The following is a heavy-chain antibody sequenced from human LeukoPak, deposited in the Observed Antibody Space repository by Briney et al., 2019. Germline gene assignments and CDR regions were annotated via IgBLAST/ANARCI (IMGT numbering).Heavy chain of an antibody. V-gene: IGHV3-23*01. CDR1: GFTFDSYA. J-gene: IGHJ4*02. D-gene: IGHD3-10*01. Sequence: PGGSLRLSCAASGFTFDSYAMTWVRQAPGKGLECVSGISGNGQSTSYADAVEGRFTISRAKDTLYLQMNNLRAEDTAVYYCAKSRELGWSGSGTYYNPFDYWGPGTLVTVSS. CDR3: AKSRELGWSGSGTYYNPFDY. CDR2: ISGNGQST.